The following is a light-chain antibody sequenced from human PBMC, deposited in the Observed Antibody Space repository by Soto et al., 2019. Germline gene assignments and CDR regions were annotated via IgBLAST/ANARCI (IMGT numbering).Light chain of an antibody. J-gene: IGLJ2*01. CDR2: GNS. CDR1: SSNIGAGYD. V-gene: IGLV1-40*01. CDR3: QSYDSSLSGSYVV. Sequence: QSVLTQPPSVSGAPGQGVTISCTGSSSNIGAGYDAHWYQQLPGTAPKLLIYGNSNRPSGVPDRFSGSKSGTSDSLAITGLQAEDEADYYCQSYDSSLSGSYVVFGGGTKVTV.